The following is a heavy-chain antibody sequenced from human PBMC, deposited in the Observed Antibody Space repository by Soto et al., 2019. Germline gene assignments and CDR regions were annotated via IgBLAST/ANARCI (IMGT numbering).Heavy chain of an antibody. Sequence: GESLKISCKGSGYSFTSYWIGWVRQMPGKGLERMGIIYPGDSDTRYSPSFQGRVTISADKSISTAYLQWSSLKASDTAMYYCARAMTTLSFDYWGQGTLVTVSS. J-gene: IGHJ4*02. D-gene: IGHD3-16*01. CDR2: IYPGDSDT. CDR1: GYSFTSYW. V-gene: IGHV5-51*01. CDR3: ARAMTTLSFDY.